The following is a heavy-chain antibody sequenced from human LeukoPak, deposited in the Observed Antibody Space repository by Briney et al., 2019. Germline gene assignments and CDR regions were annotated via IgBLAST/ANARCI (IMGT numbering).Heavy chain of an antibody. D-gene: IGHD3-10*01. CDR2: INPNSGGT. CDR1: GYTFTGYY. J-gene: IGHJ4*02. V-gene: IGHV1-2*02. CDR3: ARAYYYGSGDYYFDY. Sequence: ASVKVSCNTSGYTFTGYYMHWVRQAPGQGLEWMGWINPNSGGTNYAQKFQGRVTMTRDTSISTAYMELSRLRSDDTAVYYCARAYYYGSGDYYFDYWGQGTLVTVSS.